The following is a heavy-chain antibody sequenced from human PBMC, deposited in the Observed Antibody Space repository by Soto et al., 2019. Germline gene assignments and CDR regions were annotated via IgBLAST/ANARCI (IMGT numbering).Heavy chain of an antibody. J-gene: IGHJ4*02. D-gene: IGHD6-6*01. CDR1: GFTLSDYY. Sequence: QVQLVESGGGLVKPGGSLRLSCAASGFTLSDYYMSWIRQAPGKGLEWVSYISSSGNTIYYADSVKGRFTISRDNAKNSLYLQMNSLSDEDTAVYYCARDRWSRSPFDCWGQGTLVTVSS. CDR2: ISSSGNTI. V-gene: IGHV3-11*01. CDR3: ARDRWSRSPFDC.